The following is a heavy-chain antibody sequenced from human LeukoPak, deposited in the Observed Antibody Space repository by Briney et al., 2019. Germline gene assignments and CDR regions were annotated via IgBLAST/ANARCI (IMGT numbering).Heavy chain of an antibody. CDR2: IYPGDSDT. Sequence: PGESLKISCKGSGYSFTSYWIGGVRQLPGKGREGMGIIYPGDSDTRYSPSFQGQVTISADKSISTAYLQWSSLKASDTAMYYCARQVGTLGYCSGGSCYSGPYFDYWGQGTLVTVSS. J-gene: IGHJ4*02. CDR3: ARQVGTLGYCSGGSCYSGPYFDY. D-gene: IGHD2-15*01. CDR1: GYSFTSYW. V-gene: IGHV5-51*01.